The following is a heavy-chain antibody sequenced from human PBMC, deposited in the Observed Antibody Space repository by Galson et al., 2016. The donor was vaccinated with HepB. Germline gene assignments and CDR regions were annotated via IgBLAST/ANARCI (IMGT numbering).Heavy chain of an antibody. CDR3: ARSQGRYYDSSDYYPLAY. Sequence: SLRLSCAASGFTFSSYSMNWVRQAPGKGLEWVSYISIGSSPTYYADSVEGRFTISRDNAKNSLFLQMNSLRDEDTAVYYCARSQGRYYDSSDYYPLAYWGPGTLVTVSS. CDR1: GFTFSSYS. J-gene: IGHJ4*02. CDR2: ISIGSSPT. D-gene: IGHD3-22*01. V-gene: IGHV3-48*02.